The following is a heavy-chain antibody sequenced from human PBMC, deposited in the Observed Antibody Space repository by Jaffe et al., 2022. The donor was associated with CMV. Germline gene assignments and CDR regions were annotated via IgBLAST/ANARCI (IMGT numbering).Heavy chain of an antibody. D-gene: IGHD2-21*02. V-gene: IGHV3-33*08. J-gene: IGHJ6*03. CDR3: ARESGLPRHMDV. CDR1: GFTFSSYG. CDR2: IWYDGSNK. Sequence: QVQLVESGGGVVQPGRSLRLSCAASGFTFSSYGMHWVRQAPGKGLEWVAVIWYDGSNKYYADSVKGRFTISRDNSKNTLYLQMNSLRAEDTAVYYCARESGLPRHMDVWGKGTTVTVSS.